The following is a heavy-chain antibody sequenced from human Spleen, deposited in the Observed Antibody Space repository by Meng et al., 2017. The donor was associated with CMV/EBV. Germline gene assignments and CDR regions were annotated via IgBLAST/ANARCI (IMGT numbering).Heavy chain of an antibody. CDR2: VQPGVSET. D-gene: IGHD2-2*01. V-gene: IGHV5-51*01. Sequence: KVSCKGSGYTFSNYYIGWVRQMPGKGLEWMGIVQPGVSETKYSPSFEGQVTISADKSISTAYLQWSGLKATDTAMYYCARQKFSCSSTTCPFDFWGQGTLVTVSS. J-gene: IGHJ4*02. CDR3: ARQKFSCSSTTCPFDF. CDR1: GYTFSNYY.